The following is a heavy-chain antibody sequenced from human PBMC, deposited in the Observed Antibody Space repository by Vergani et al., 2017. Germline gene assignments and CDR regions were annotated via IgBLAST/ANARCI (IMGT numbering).Heavy chain of an antibody. CDR3: AREEIAAAGKDY. CDR1: GYTFTSYY. J-gene: IGHJ4*02. D-gene: IGHD6-13*01. CDR2: INPSGGST. Sequence: QVQLVQSGAEVKKPGASVKVSCKASGYTFTSYYMHWVRQAPGQGLEWMGIINPSGGSTSYAQKCQGRVTMTRDTSTSTVYMELSSLRSEDTAVYYCAREEIAAAGKDYWGQGTLVTVSS. V-gene: IGHV1-46*01.